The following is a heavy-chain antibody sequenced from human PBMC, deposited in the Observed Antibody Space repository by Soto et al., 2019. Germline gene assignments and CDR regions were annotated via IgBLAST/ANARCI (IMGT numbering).Heavy chain of an antibody. Sequence: QVQLVQSGGEVKKPGSSVKVSCKASGGTFSSYAISWVRQAPGQGLEWMGGIIPIFGTANYAQKFQGRVTITEDKSTSTAYMALSSLISEDTAVYYCARQGVGWLQLWHDAFDIWGQATMVTVSS. CDR2: IIPIFGTA. CDR1: GGTFSSYA. D-gene: IGHD5-12*01. CDR3: ARQGVGWLQLWHDAFDI. J-gene: IGHJ3*02. V-gene: IGHV1-69*06.